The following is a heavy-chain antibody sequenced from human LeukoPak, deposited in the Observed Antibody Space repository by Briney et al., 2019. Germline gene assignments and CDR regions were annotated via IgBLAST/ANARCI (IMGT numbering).Heavy chain of an antibody. CDR1: GGSISSYY. Sequence: SETLSLTCTVSGGSISSYYWSWIQQPPGKGLEWIGYIYYSGSTNYNPSLKSRVTISVDTSKNQFSLKLSSVTAADTAVYYCAGSKTYYYGSGSLDYWGQGTLVTVSS. V-gene: IGHV4-59*01. J-gene: IGHJ4*02. CDR3: AGSKTYYYGSGSLDY. D-gene: IGHD3-10*01. CDR2: IYYSGST.